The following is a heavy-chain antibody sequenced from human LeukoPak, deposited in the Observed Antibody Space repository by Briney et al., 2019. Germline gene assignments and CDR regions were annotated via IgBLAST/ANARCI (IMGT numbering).Heavy chain of an antibody. Sequence: GGSLRLSCAASGFTFSSYSMNWVRQAPGKGLEWVSSISSSSSYIYYADSVKGRFTISRDNSKNTLYLQMNSLRAEDTAVYYCAKDQESFSYYDILTGLSWDNWFDPWGQGTLVTVSS. CDR1: GFTFSSYS. CDR2: ISSSSSYI. D-gene: IGHD3-9*01. CDR3: AKDQESFSYYDILTGLSWDNWFDP. J-gene: IGHJ5*02. V-gene: IGHV3-21*01.